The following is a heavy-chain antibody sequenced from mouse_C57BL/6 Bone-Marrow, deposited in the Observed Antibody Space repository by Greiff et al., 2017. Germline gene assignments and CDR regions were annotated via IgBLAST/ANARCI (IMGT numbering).Heavy chain of an antibody. J-gene: IGHJ4*01. D-gene: IGHD2-2*01. CDR1: GYTFTSYW. Sequence: VQLQQPGAELVRPGTSVKLSCKASGYTFTSYWMHWVKQRPGQGLEWIGVIDPSDSYTNYNQKFKGKATLTVDTSSSTAYMQLSSLTSEDSAVYYCARDGYGYYAMDYWGEGTSGNVSS. CDR2: IDPSDSYT. CDR3: ARDGYGYYAMDY. V-gene: IGHV1-59*01.